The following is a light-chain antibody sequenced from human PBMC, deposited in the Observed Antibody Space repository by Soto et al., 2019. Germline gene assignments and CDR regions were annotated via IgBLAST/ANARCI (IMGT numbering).Light chain of an antibody. CDR3: KLYNSYSIT. CDR1: QSISSW. CDR2: KAS. Sequence: DIQMTQSPSTLSASVGDRVTITCRASQSISSWLAWYQQKPGKAPKLLIYKASSIESGVPSRFSGSGSGTELTLTISSLHTDDFATYCGKLYNSYSITFRQRTKLEI. J-gene: IGKJ2*01. V-gene: IGKV1-5*03.